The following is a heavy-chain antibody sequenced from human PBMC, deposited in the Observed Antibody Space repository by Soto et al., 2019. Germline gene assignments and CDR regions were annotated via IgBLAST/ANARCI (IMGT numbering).Heavy chain of an antibody. CDR2: IWYDGSNK. D-gene: IGHD5-12*01. V-gene: IGHV3-33*01. CDR3: ARDYRGYSGYDLSFYFDY. CDR1: GFTFSSYG. J-gene: IGHJ4*02. Sequence: GGSLRLSCAASGFTFSSYGMHWVRQAPGKGLEWVAVIWYDGSNKYYADSVKGRFTISRDNSKNTLYLQMNSLRAEDTAVYYFARDYRGYSGYDLSFYFDYWGQGTLVTVSS.